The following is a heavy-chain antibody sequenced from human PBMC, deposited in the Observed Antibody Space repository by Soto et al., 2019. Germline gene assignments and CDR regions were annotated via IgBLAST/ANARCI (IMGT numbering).Heavy chain of an antibody. Sequence: GSLLLTCAASGFTFGDYAMSWFRQAPGKGLEWVGFIRSKAYGGTTEYAASVKGRFTISRDDSKSIAYLQMNSLKTEETAVYYCTRHLSSSYYGMDVWGQGTTVTVS. V-gene: IGHV3-49*03. CDR1: GFTFGDYA. CDR2: IRSKAYGGTT. CDR3: TRHLSSSYYGMDV. D-gene: IGHD6-6*01. J-gene: IGHJ6*02.